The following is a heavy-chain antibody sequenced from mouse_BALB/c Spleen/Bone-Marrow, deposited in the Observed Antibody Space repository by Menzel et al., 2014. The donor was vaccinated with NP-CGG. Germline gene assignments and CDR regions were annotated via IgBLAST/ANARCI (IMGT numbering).Heavy chain of an antibody. J-gene: IGHJ3*01. D-gene: IGHD4-1*01. CDR2: IDPSDTET. CDR3: ARGPNWGGPAWFVY. CDR1: GYSFTTYW. Sequence: QVQLQQSGPQLVRPGASMKISCKASGYSFTTYWMHWVKQRPGQGLEWIGMIDPSDTETRLNERFKDKATLTVDKSSSIAYMQLSSPTSEDSAVYYCARGPNWGGPAWFVYWGQGTLVTVSA. V-gene: IGHV1S127*01.